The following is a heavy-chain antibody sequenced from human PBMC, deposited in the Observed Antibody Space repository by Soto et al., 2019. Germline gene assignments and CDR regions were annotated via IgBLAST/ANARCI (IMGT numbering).Heavy chain of an antibody. V-gene: IGHV3-53*04. Sequence: EVQLVESGGGLVQPGGSLRLSCAASGFTVSSNYMSWVRQAPGKGMEWVSVIYSGGSTYYADSVKGRFTISRHNSKNTLYLQMNSLRAEDTAVYYCARAMTTYAFDIWGQGTMVTVSS. CDR1: GFTVSSNY. CDR2: IYSGGST. CDR3: ARAMTTYAFDI. J-gene: IGHJ3*02. D-gene: IGHD4-17*01.